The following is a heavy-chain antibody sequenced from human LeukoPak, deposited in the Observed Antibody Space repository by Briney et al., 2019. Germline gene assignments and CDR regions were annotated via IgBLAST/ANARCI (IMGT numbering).Heavy chain of an antibody. V-gene: IGHV3-53*01. CDR3: AKDEATSGGGLAS. CDR1: GFTVSGTH. CDR2: MYTGGTT. D-gene: IGHD3-16*01. J-gene: IGHJ4*02. Sequence: GGSLRLSCAASGFTVSGTHMSWVRQAPGKGLEWIAAMYTGGTTYYADSVTGRFTISRDNSKNTLYLHMNSLRAEDTAVYYCAKDEATSGGGLASWGQGTLVSVSS.